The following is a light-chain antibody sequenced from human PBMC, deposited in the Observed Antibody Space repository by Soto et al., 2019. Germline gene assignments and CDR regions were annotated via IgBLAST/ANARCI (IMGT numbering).Light chain of an antibody. CDR3: QQFGSSPRFT. CDR1: QSIRSSY. J-gene: IGKJ3*01. V-gene: IGKV3-20*01. Sequence: EIVLTQSPGTLSLSPGETATLACRASQSIRSSYLAWYQQKPGQAPRLLIYGASSRATGIPDRFSGSGSGTDFTLTISRLEPEDFGVYYCQQFGSSPRFTFGPGTKVDIK. CDR2: GAS.